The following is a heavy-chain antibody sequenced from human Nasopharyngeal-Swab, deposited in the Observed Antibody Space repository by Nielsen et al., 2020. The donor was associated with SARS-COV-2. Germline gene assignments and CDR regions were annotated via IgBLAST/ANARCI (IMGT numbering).Heavy chain of an antibody. CDR2: VRSKGNNYAT. V-gene: IGHV3-73*01. CDR1: GFTYSTYA. CDR3: TRCGGGCYSGRDY. J-gene: IGHJ4*02. Sequence: GGSLRLSCVASGFTYSTYAMNWVRQAPGKGLEWVGRVRSKGNNYATAYSASVKGRFIIFRDDPTNTAYLQMNSLKTEDTAMYYCTRCGGGCYSGRDYWGQGTLVTVSS. D-gene: IGHD2-15*01.